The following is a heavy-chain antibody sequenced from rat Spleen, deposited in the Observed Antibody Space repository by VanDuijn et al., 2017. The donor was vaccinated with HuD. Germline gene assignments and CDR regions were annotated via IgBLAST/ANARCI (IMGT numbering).Heavy chain of an antibody. J-gene: IGHJ4*01. V-gene: IGHV2-13*01. CDR3: AREPYYYSSYVMDA. CDR1: GFSLNNYG. Sequence: QVQLKESGPGLVQPSQTLSLTCTVSGFSLNNYGVIWVRQPPGKGLEWMGVIWSNGDTSYNSGLKSRLSISRDTSKSQVFLKMNSLQTEDTATYYCAREPYYYSSYVMDAWGQGASVTVSS. CDR2: IWSNGDT. D-gene: IGHD1-2*01.